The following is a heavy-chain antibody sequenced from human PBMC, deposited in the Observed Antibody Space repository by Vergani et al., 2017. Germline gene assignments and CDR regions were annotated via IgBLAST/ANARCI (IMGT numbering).Heavy chain of an antibody. CDR1: GGSINSHNYY. J-gene: IGHJ4*02. D-gene: IGHD2-15*01. CDR2: IHTSGST. CDR3: ARGSCLGGSFYKSLFDF. Sequence: QVQLQESGPGLVKPSQTLSLTCTVSGGSINSHNYYWSWIRQPAGKGLEWIGRIHTSGSTNYNPSLKSRVTMSEDTSKNQFSLNLTSVTAADTAVYFCARGSCLGGSFYKSLFDFWGQGILVTVSS. V-gene: IGHV4-61*02.